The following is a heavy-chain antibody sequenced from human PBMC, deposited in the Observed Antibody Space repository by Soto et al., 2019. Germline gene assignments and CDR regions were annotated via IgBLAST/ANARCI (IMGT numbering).Heavy chain of an antibody. CDR2: IYYSGST. D-gene: IGHD5-12*01. J-gene: IGHJ4*02. V-gene: IGHV4-59*01. CDR1: GGSISSYY. Sequence: SETLSLTCTVSGGSISSYYWSWIRQPPGKGLEWIGYIYYSGSTNYNPSLKSRVTISVDTSKNQFSLKLSSVTAEDTAVYYCARGQDSGYDPGFDYWGQGTLVTVSS. CDR3: ARGQDSGYDPGFDY.